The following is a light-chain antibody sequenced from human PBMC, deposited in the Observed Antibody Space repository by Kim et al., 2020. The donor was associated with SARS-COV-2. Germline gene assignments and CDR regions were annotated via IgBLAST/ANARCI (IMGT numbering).Light chain of an antibody. CDR2: EDN. V-gene: IGLV3-1*01. CDR3: QAWGTRTVV. CDR1: KLEDKF. J-gene: IGLJ2*01. Sequence: SYELTQPPSVSVSPGQTASITCSGDKLEDKFTYWYQQKPGQSPVLVIYEDNKRPSGIPDRFSASNSGNTATLTISGTQAVDEADYSCQAWGTRTVVFGGGTQL.